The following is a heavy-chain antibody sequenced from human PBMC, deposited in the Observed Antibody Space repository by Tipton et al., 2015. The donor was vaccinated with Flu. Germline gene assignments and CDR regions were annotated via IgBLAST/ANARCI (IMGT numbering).Heavy chain of an antibody. CDR3: ARREAAKAAFDI. CDR1: GGSFSGYY. V-gene: IGHV4-34*01. Sequence: TLSLTCAVYGGSFSGYYWSWIRQPPGKGLEWIGEINHSGSTNYNPSLKSRVTISVDTSKNQFSLKLSSVTAADTAVYYCARREAAKAAFDICGQGTMVTVSS. CDR2: INHSGST. D-gene: IGHD2-15*01. J-gene: IGHJ3*02.